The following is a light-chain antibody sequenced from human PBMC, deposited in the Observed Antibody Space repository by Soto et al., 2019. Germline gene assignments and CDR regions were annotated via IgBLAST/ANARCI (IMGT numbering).Light chain of an antibody. CDR2: GAS. Sequence: EIVLTQPPVPLSVSPGDRVTLSCRASQTGNNNYLAWYQQKPGQAPRPLIYGASTPATGTPARFSGSGSGTHFTLTVSRLEPEDFAVYYCQQYGGSAPWTFGPGTKVDMK. V-gene: IGKV3-20*01. CDR1: QTGNNNY. J-gene: IGKJ1*01. CDR3: QQYGGSAPWT.